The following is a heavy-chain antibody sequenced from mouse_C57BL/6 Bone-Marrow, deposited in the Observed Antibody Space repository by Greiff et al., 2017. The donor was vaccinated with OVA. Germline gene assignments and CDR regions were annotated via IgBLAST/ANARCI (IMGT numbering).Heavy chain of an antibody. Sequence: VQLKQSGAELVRPGASVTLSCTASGFNIKDDYMHWVKQRPEQGLEWIGWIDPENGDTEYASKFQGKATVTADTSSNTASLQLSRLTSEDTAVYCCTTHSNYPAWFASWGQGTLVTVSA. J-gene: IGHJ3*01. CDR2: IDPENGDT. V-gene: IGHV14-4*01. D-gene: IGHD2-5*01. CDR3: TTHSNYPAWFAS. CDR1: GFNIKDDY.